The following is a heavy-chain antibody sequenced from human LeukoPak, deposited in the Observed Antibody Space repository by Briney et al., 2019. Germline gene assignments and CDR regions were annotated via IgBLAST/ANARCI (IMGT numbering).Heavy chain of an antibody. CDR1: GGSFSGYY. CDR2: INHSGST. V-gene: IGHV4-34*01. CDR3: ARGDCSSTSCYRKGVYFQH. D-gene: IGHD2-2*02. J-gene: IGHJ1*01. Sequence: SETLSLTCAVYGGSFSGYYWSWIRQPPGKGLEWIGEINHSGSTNYNPSLKSRDTISVDTSKNQFSLKLSSVTAADTAVYYCARGDCSSTSCYRKGVYFQHWGQGTLVTVSS.